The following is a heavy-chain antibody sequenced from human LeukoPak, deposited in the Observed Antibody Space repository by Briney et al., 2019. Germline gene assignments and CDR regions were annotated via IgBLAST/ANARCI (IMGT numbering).Heavy chain of an antibody. D-gene: IGHD3-10*01. CDR2: IRYDGSNK. CDR3: AKDLALWFGESYYFDY. V-gene: IGHV3-30*02. Sequence: GGSLRLSCAASGFTFSSYGMYWVRQAPGKGLEWVAFIRYDGSNKYYADSVKGRFTISRDNSKNTLYLQMNSLRAEDTAVYYCAKDLALWFGESYYFDYWGQGTLVTVSS. J-gene: IGHJ4*02. CDR1: GFTFSSYG.